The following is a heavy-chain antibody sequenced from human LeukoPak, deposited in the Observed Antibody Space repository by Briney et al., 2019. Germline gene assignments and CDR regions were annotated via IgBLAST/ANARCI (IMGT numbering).Heavy chain of an antibody. V-gene: IGHV3-23*01. J-gene: IGHJ6*02. Sequence: GGSLRLSCAAPGFTFSSYAMSWVRQAPGKGLEWVSAISGSGGSTYYADSVKGRFTISRDNSKNTLYLQMNSLRAEDTAVYYCAKDLRYDFWSGYPPPSKYYYYGMDVWGQGTTVTVSS. D-gene: IGHD3-3*01. CDR3: AKDLRYDFWSGYPPPSKYYYYGMDV. CDR2: ISGSGGST. CDR1: GFTFSSYA.